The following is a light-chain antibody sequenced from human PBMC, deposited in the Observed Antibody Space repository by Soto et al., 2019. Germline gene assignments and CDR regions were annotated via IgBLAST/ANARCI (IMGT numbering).Light chain of an antibody. CDR1: SSNIGAGYD. V-gene: IGLV1-40*01. J-gene: IGLJ2*01. CDR3: QSNDSSLSGSVI. CDR2: GNS. Sequence: QSVLTQPPSVSGAPGQRVTISCTGSSSNIGAGYDVHWYQQLPGTAPKLLIYGNSNRPSGVPDRFSGSKSGTSDSLAITGLQAEDEADFYCQSNDSSLSGSVIFGGGTKLTVL.